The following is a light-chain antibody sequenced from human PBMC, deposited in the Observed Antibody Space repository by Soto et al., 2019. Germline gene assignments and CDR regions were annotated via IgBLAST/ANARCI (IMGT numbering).Light chain of an antibody. V-gene: IGKV1-6*01. CDR3: LKDYNYPWT. CDR1: QGIRND. J-gene: IGKJ1*01. Sequence: ALQMTQSPSSLSASLGDSVAITCRASQGIRNDLGWYQQKTGKAPKLLIYAASSLQSGVPYRLSGSGSGTDLNLTISRLQPEDFATYYCLKDYNYPWTFGQGTQVDIK. CDR2: AAS.